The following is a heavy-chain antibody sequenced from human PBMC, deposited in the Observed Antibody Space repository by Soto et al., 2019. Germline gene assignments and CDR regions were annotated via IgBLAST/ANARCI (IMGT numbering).Heavy chain of an antibody. CDR1: VGTFGSYA. D-gene: IGHD6-19*01. J-gene: IGHJ4*02. CDR3: ARVPTSRGWYRGFDF. Sequence: SVKVSCKASVGTFGSYASRWVRQAPGQGLEWMGGIIPIFGTANYAQKLQGRVTITADESASTAYMELSSLRSEDTAVYYCARVPTSRGWYRGFDFWGQGTLVTVSS. V-gene: IGHV1-69*13. CDR2: IIPIFGTA.